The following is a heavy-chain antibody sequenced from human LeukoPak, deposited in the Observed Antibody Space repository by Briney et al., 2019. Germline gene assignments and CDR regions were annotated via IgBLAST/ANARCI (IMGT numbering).Heavy chain of an antibody. V-gene: IGHV4-59*01. D-gene: IGHD1-1*01. CDR1: GGSINNYH. CDR2: ISYSGTT. CDR3: ARVTTGTVDH. Sequence: SETLSLTCTVSGGSINNYHWGWIRQPPGKGLEWIGYISYSGTTNYNPSLKSRVTISVDMSKSQFSLKLNSVSAADTAVYYCARVTTGTVDHWGQGTLVTVSS. J-gene: IGHJ4*02.